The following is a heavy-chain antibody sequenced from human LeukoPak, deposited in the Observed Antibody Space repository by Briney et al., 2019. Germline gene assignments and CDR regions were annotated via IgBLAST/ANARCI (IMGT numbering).Heavy chain of an antibody. D-gene: IGHD5-24*01. V-gene: IGHV3-48*03. CDR1: GFTFSSYE. J-gene: IGHJ4*02. Sequence: AGGSLRLSCAASGFTFSSYEMNWVRQAPGKGLEWISYINSDGGTIYYADSVKGRFTISRDNAKNSLYLQMNSLRAEDTAVYYCARAERWLTIPGIDYWGQGTLVTVSS. CDR3: ARAERWLTIPGIDY. CDR2: INSDGGTI.